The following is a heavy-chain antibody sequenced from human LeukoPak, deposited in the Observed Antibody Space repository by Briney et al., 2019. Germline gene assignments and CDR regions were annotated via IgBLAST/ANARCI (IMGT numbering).Heavy chain of an antibody. CDR1: GFTFRSYW. J-gene: IGHJ4*02. CDR3: VRGGEDTLY. Sequence: GGSLRLSCTASGFTFRSYWMHWVRKIPGKGLMWVSRISDDGSSASYADSVKGRFTISRDDAKHTLYLQMNSLRAEDTAIYYCVRGGEDTLYWGQGTLVTVSS. CDR2: ISDDGSSA. V-gene: IGHV3-74*01.